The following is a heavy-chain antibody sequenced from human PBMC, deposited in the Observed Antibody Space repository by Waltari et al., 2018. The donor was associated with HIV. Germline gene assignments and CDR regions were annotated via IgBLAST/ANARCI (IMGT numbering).Heavy chain of an antibody. CDR1: GGSISSSNW. D-gene: IGHD3-3*01. J-gene: IGHJ3*02. CDR3: ARTGITIFGVVTHDAFDI. Sequence: QVQLQESGPGLVKPSGTLSLTCAVSGGSISSSNWWSWVRQPPGKGLEWIGEIYHSGSTNYNPSLKSRVTISVDKSKNQFSLKLSSVTAADTAVYYCARTGITIFGVVTHDAFDIWGQGTMVTVSS. CDR2: IYHSGST. V-gene: IGHV4-4*02.